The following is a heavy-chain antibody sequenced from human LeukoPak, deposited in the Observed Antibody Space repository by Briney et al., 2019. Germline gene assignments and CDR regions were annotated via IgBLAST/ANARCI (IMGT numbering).Heavy chain of an antibody. V-gene: IGHV4-39*01. D-gene: IGHD5-12*01. Sequence: PSETLSLTCTVSGGSISSNSYYWVRNRQPQGKELEWFGSIYYSGSTYNNSSPKSRHTISVDTSKNQFALKLGSVTGAGRAVYYCARHGRGYSGNVVDYWGQGALV. CDR2: IYYSGST. CDR3: ARHGRGYSGNVVDY. CDR1: GGSISSNSYY. J-gene: IGHJ4*02.